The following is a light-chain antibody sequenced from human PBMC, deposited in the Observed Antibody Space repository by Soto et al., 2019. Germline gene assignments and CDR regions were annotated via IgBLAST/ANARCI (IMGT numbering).Light chain of an antibody. J-gene: IGKJ1*01. CDR3: MQALHGGT. CDR2: LGS. V-gene: IGKV2-28*01. CDR1: QSLLHSNGYNY. Sequence: DIVMTQSPLSLPVTPGEPASISCRSSQSLLHSNGYNYLDWYLQKPGQSPQLLIYLGSNRASGVPDRFSGSGSGTDFTLKISRVEAEDVGVYYCMQALHGGTFDQGTKVEIK.